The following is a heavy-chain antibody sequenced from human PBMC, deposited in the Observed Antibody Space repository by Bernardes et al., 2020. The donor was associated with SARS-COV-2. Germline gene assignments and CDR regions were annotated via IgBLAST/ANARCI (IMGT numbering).Heavy chain of an antibody. D-gene: IGHD3-22*01. J-gene: IGHJ4*02. CDR1: GGSFSGHY. V-gene: IGHV4-34*01. CDR3: ARVPQGYYYESGGYPDY. Sequence: SETLSLTCSVYGGSFSGHYWSWIRQPPGKGLEWVGEINLRGSTNYNPSLKSRATISLDTSKNQFSLKLSSVTAADTAVYYCARVPQGYYYESGGYPDYWGQGNLVTVSS. CDR2: INLRGST.